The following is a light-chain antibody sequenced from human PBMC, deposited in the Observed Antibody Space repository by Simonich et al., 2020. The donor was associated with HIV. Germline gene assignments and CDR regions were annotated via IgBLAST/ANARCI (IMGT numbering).Light chain of an antibody. Sequence: DIVMTQSPDSLAVSLGERATINCKSSQNVLYSSKNKNYLGWYQQKQGQPPKLLIYWASTRESGVPDRFSGSGSGTDFTLTISSLQAEDVAVYYCQQYYSTPRTFGQGTKVEIK. CDR3: QQYYSTPRT. CDR2: WAS. CDR1: QNVLYSSKNKNY. V-gene: IGKV4-1*01. J-gene: IGKJ1*01.